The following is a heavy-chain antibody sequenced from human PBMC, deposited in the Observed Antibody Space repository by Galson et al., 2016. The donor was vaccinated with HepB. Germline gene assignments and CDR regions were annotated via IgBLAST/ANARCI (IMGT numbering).Heavy chain of an antibody. J-gene: IGHJ4*01. CDR1: GFTFSSYG. CDR3: AKGKWSWNTHFDY. CDR2: ILYDGSNK. Sequence: SLRLSCAASGFTFSSYGLHWVRQAPGKGLEWVAVILYDGSNKFYADSVKGRFTISRDNSKNTLFLQMNSLRADDTAIYYCAKGKWSWNTHFDYWGHGTLVTVSS. V-gene: IGHV3-30*18. D-gene: IGHD1/OR15-1a*01.